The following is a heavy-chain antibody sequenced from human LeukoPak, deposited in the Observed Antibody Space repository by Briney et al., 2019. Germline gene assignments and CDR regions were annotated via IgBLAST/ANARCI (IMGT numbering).Heavy chain of an antibody. CDR1: GGTFNSYA. CDR3: ASGSLGDGYGVGDYYQYMDV. V-gene: IGHV1-69*05. J-gene: IGHJ6*03. Sequence: SVTVSCKASGGTFNSYAISWVRQAPGQGLEWMGGIMPPFGTANYAQEFQGRVTFTTDESASTAYMEVSSLRSEDTAVYYCASGSLGDGYGVGDYYQYMDVWGKGTTVTVSS. CDR2: IMPPFGTA. D-gene: IGHD5-24*01.